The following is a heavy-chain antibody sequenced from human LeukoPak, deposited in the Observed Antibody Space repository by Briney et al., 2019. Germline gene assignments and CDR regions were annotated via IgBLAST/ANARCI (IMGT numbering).Heavy chain of an antibody. CDR3: AGSGAYYYDSSGHPRAFDI. CDR2: ISGSGGST. D-gene: IGHD3-22*01. J-gene: IGHJ3*02. V-gene: IGHV3-23*01. Sequence: GGSLRLSCAASGFTFSSYAMSWVRQAPGKGLEWVSAISGSGGSTYYADSVKGRFTISRDNSKNTLYLQMNSLRAEDTAVYYCAGSGAYYYDSSGHPRAFDIWGQGTMVTVSS. CDR1: GFTFSSYA.